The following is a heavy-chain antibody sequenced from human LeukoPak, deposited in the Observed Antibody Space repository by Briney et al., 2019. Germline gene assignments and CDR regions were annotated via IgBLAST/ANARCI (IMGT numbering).Heavy chain of an antibody. CDR1: GFTFSSYA. J-gene: IGHJ6*02. CDR3: ARPRGFHYYYYVMDV. CDR2: ISYDGSNQ. D-gene: IGHD3-10*01. V-gene: IGHV3-30*04. Sequence: GGSLRLSCAASGFTFSSYAMSWVRQAPGKGLEWVAVISYDGSNQYYADSVKGRFTISRDNSKHTLYLQMNSLRPEDTAVYYCARPRGFHYYYYVMDVWGQGTTVTVSS.